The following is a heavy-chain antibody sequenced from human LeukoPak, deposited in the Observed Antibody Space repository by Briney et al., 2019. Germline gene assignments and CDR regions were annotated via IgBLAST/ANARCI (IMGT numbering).Heavy chain of an antibody. CDR2: MKPNSGYT. Sequence: ASVLVSCKASGYTFTNYDINWVRQATGQGLEWLGWMKPNSGYTGYAQKFQGRVAMTRNTSKSTAYLELSSMRSDDTAVYYCARGPPERTYSDYWGQGTLVTVSS. CDR3: ARGPPERTYSDY. J-gene: IGHJ4*02. D-gene: IGHD4-11*01. CDR1: GYTFTNYD. V-gene: IGHV1-8*01.